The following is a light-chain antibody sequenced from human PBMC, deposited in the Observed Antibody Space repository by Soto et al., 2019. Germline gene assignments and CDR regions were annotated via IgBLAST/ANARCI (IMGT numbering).Light chain of an antibody. V-gene: IGLV1-40*01. CDR3: QSYDSSLSGSYV. CDR2: GHR. CDR1: NSNIGAGYD. Sequence: QSVVTQPPSVSGAPGQRVTISCTGNNSNIGAGYDIHWYQQLPGTAPKLLIYGHRNRPSGVPDRLSGSKSGTSASLAISGLQAEDEADYFCQSYDSSLSGSYVFGTGTKVTAL. J-gene: IGLJ1*01.